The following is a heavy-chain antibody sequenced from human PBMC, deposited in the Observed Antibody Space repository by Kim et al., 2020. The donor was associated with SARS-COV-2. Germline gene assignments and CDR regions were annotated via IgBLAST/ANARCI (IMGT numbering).Heavy chain of an antibody. D-gene: IGHD6-19*01. CDR3: ARSRGSSGGDY. Sequence: ANYEQKFQGRVTITADDSTSTAYMELSSLRSEDTAVYYWARSRGSSGGDYWGQGTLVTVSS. J-gene: IGHJ4*02. V-gene: IGHV1-69*01. CDR2: A.